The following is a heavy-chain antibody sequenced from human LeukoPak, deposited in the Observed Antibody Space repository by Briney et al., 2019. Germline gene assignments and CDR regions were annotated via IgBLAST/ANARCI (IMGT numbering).Heavy chain of an antibody. CDR3: ARDLKGSTIFGVVIPLGGYYGMDV. CDR1: GYTFTSYG. J-gene: IGHJ6*02. CDR2: IIPIFGTA. D-gene: IGHD3-3*01. Sequence: GASVKVSCKASGYTFTSYGISWVRQAPGQGLEWMGGIIPIFGTANYAQKFQGRVTITADESTSTAYMELSSLRSEDTAVYYCARDLKGSTIFGVVIPLGGYYGMDVWGQGTTVTVSS. V-gene: IGHV1-69*13.